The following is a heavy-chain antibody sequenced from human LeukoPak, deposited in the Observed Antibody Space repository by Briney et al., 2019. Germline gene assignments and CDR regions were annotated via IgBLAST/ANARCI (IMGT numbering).Heavy chain of an antibody. CDR3: ARGIGCTNGVCYLGSFDY. J-gene: IGHJ4*02. D-gene: IGHD2-8*01. Sequence: SVKVSCKASGGTFSSYAISWVRQAPGQGPESLAGIIPIFGTANYAQKFQGRVTSTTDESTSTAYMELSSLRSEDTAVYYCARGIGCTNGVCYLGSFDYWGQGTLVTVSS. CDR2: IIPIFGTA. V-gene: IGHV1-69*05. CDR1: GGTFSSYA.